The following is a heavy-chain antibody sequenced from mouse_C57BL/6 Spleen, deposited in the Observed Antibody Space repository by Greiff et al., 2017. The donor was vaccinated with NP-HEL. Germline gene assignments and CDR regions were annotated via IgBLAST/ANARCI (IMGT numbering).Heavy chain of an antibody. Sequence: EVQVVESEGGLVQPGSSMKLSCTASGFTFSDYYMAWVRQVPEKGLEWVANINYDGSSTYYLDSLKSRFIISRDNAKNILYLQMSSLKSEDTATYYCARGAHYYGSSYGFAYWGQGTLVTVSA. CDR1: GFTFSDYY. CDR2: INYDGSST. D-gene: IGHD1-1*01. J-gene: IGHJ3*01. V-gene: IGHV5-16*01. CDR3: ARGAHYYGSSYGFAY.